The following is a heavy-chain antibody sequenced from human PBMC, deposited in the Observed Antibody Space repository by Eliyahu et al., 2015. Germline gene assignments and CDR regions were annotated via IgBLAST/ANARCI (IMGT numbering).Heavy chain of an antibody. CDR3: AREPLYGDDYFYYVDV. V-gene: IGHV4-61*02. Sequence: QVQLQESGPGLVKPSQTLSLTCSVXGVSINSGTYFWSWIRQPAGKGLEFIWRVFKNGDTNSNSSLKSRATISIDTSENQFSLRLTSVTAADTAMYYCAREPLYGDDYFYYVDVWGKGTTVTVSS. CDR2: VFKNGDT. J-gene: IGHJ6*03. CDR1: GVSINSGTYF. D-gene: IGHD3-10*02.